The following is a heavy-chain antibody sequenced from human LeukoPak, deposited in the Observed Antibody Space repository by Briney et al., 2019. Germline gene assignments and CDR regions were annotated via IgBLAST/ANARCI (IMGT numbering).Heavy chain of an antibody. CDR2: LSGSGHST. D-gene: IGHD4-11*01. J-gene: IGHJ2*01. V-gene: IGHV3-23*01. CDR1: GFTFSNYA. CDR3: ARCPVTTHWYFDL. Sequence: GGSLRLSCAASGFTFSNYAMSWVRQAPGKGLEWVSGLSGSGHSTYYADSVKGRFTISRDNSKNTLYLQMNSLRAEDTAVYYCARCPVTTHWYFDLWGRGTLVTVSS.